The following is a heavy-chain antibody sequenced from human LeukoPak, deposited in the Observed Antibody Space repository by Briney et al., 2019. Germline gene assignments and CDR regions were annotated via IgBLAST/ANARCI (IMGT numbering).Heavy chain of an antibody. D-gene: IGHD6-19*01. V-gene: IGHV3-7*01. Sequence: GGSLRLSCAASGFTFSSYSMTWVRQAPGKGLEWVANIKQDGSEKYYVDSVKGRFTISRDNAKNSLYLQMNSLRAEDTAVYYCARFGWYEAFDYWGQGTLVTVSS. CDR2: IKQDGSEK. CDR1: GFTFSSYS. J-gene: IGHJ4*02. CDR3: ARFGWYEAFDY.